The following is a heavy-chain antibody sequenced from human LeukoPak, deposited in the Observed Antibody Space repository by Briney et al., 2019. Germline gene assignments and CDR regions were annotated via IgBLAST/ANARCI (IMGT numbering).Heavy chain of an antibody. J-gene: IGHJ4*02. CDR2: ISSYNGNT. Sequence: ASVKVSCKASGYTFNSYGISWVRQAPGQGLEWMGWISSYNGNTNYAQKLQGRVTMTTDTSTSTAYMELTSLRSDDPAVYCCARGIGSSTWYDPFDYWGQGTLVTVSS. CDR1: GYTFNSYG. D-gene: IGHD6-13*01. CDR3: ARGIGSSTWYDPFDY. V-gene: IGHV1-18*01.